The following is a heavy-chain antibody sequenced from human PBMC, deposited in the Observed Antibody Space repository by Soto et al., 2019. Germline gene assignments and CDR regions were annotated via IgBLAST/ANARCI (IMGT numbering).Heavy chain of an antibody. CDR2: IYPGDSDT. CDR1: GYSFVSYW. V-gene: IGHV5-51*03. CDR3: AGQPYCSSGSCSSGGAPRGGTRRGDGFDL. Sequence: EVQLVQSGTEVKKSGESLKISCKASGYSFVSYWIGWVRQMPGKGLEWMGIIYPGDSDTRYSPSFEGQVTISVDKSISTAYLQWSSLKASDSAIYYCAGQPYCSSGSCSSGGAPRGGTRRGDGFDLGGEGTVVTVSS. D-gene: IGHD2-15*01. J-gene: IGHJ3*01.